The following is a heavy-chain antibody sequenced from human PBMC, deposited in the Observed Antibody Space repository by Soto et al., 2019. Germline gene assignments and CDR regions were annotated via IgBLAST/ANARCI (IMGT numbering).Heavy chain of an antibody. V-gene: IGHV3-53*01. CDR3: GGAGGSGVGAQLYYGMDV. CDR2: IYSGGST. CDR1: GCPVSSNY. Sequence: PGGSLRLSCAASGCPVSSNYMSWVRQAPGKGLEWVSVIYSGGSTYYADSVKGRFTISRDNSKNTLYLQMNSLRAEDTAVYYCGGAGGSGVGAQLYYGMDVWGQGTTVTVSS. J-gene: IGHJ6*02. D-gene: IGHD1-26*01.